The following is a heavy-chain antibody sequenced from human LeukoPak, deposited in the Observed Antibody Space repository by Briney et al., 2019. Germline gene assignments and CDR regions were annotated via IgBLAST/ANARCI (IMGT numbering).Heavy chain of an antibody. CDR1: GGSISSYY. V-gene: IGHV4-59*01. J-gene: IGHJ4*02. Sequence: SETLPLTCTVSGGSISSYYWSWIRQPPGKGLEWIGYIYYSGSTNYNPSLKSRVTISVDTSKNQFPLKLSSVTAADTAVYYCASGSIAAAGSGLDYWGQGTLVTVSS. CDR3: ASGSIAAAGSGLDY. D-gene: IGHD6-13*01. CDR2: IYYSGST.